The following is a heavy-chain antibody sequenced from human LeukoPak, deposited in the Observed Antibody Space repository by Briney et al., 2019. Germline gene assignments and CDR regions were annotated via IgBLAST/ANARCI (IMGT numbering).Heavy chain of an antibody. CDR2: IGSDEKT. Sequence: GGSLRLSCAASGFGISGFAMTWVRQAPGKGLEWVSSIGSDEKTHYSESARGRFAISRDNSKNTLYLQMNSLRAEDTAVYYCAKVWSTWYFDFWGQGTLVTVSS. D-gene: IGHD1-26*01. V-gene: IGHV3-23*01. CDR1: GFGISGFA. CDR3: AKVWSTWYFDF. J-gene: IGHJ4*02.